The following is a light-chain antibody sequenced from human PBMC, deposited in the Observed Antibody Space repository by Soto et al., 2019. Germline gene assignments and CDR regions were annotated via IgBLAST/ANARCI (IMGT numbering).Light chain of an antibody. Sequence: QSALTQPASVSGSPGQSITISCTGTSSDVGGYDYVSWYQQHPGKAPKLMIYEVSNRPSGVSNRFSGSKSGNTASLTISGLQAEDAADYCCSSYRRSSTLVVFGGGTKLTVL. V-gene: IGLV2-14*01. J-gene: IGLJ2*01. CDR2: EVS. CDR3: SSYRRSSTLVV. CDR1: SSDVGGYDY.